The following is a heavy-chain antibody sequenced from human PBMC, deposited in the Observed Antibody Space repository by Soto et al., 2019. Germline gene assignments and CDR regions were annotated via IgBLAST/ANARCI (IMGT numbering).Heavy chain of an antibody. J-gene: IGHJ3*02. CDR1: GDSFSNYV. CDR2: VTGSGVST. Sequence: XVSLQLSCVVSGDSFSNYVMNWVRQAPGKGLEWVSGVTGSGVSTWYADSVKGQFTISRDNSNNTLILQMNSLRAEDTAVYYCVKSQSGSYSAAFDIWGQGTMVTVSS. D-gene: IGHD1-26*01. CDR3: VKSQSGSYSAAFDI. V-gene: IGHV3-23*01.